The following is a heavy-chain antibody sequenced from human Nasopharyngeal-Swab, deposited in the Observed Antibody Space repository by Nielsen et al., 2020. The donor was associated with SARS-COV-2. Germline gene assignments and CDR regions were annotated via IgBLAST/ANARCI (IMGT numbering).Heavy chain of an antibody. V-gene: IGHV4-61*02. J-gene: IGHJ4*02. D-gene: IGHD3-16*01. CDR1: GGSISSGSYY. CDR2: IYTSGST. CDR3: ARQTYYDYVWGVGHFDY. Sequence: SETLSLTCTVSGGSISSGSYYWSWIRQPAGKGLEWIGRIYTSGSTNYNPPLKSRVTISVDTSKNQFSLKLSSVTAADTAVYYCARQTYYDYVWGVGHFDYWGQGTLVTVSS.